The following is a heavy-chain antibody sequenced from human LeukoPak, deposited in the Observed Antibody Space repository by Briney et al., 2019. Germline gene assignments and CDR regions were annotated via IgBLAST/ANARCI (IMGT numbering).Heavy chain of an antibody. Sequence: PSETLSLTCTVSGGSISSSSYYWGWIRQPPGKGLEWIGSIYYSGSTYYNPSLKSRVTISVDTSKNQFSLKLSSVTAADTAVYYCARAPYCSSTSCYYYDFDYWGQGTLVTVSS. CDR2: IYYSGST. J-gene: IGHJ4*02. CDR1: GGSISSSSYY. D-gene: IGHD2-2*01. V-gene: IGHV4-39*01. CDR3: ARAPYCSSTSCYYYDFDY.